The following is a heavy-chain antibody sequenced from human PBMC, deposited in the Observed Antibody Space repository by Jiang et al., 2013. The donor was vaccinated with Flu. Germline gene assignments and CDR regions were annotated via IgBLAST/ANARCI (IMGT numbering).Heavy chain of an antibody. CDR3: ASFGPLAVGAHRWAFDS. D-gene: IGHD3-16*01. J-gene: IGHJ5*01. CDR2: IHYSGTT. CDR1: GVSINSYY. V-gene: IGHV4-59*12. Sequence: LSLNCTVSGVSINSYYWNWIRQPPGKGLEWIGYIHYSGTTFYNPSLKSRVTISVDTSKNQFSLSLRSVTAADTAVYYCASFGPLAVGAHRWAFDSWGQGALVTVSS.